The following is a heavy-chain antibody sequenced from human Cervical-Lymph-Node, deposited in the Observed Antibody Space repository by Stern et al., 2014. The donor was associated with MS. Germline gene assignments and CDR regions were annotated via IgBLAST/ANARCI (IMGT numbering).Heavy chain of an antibody. V-gene: IGHV4-61*01. J-gene: IGHJ5*02. CDR1: GGSVSSSSYY. CDR2: FYYTGSV. CDR3: ASIVMVSRRFDP. D-gene: IGHD2-15*01. Sequence: QVQLQESGPGLVKPSETLSLTCTVSGGSVSSSSYYWIWIRQSPGKGLEWIGSFYYTGSVNYNPSLKNRVTISVDMSKNQFSLKLKSVTAADTAVYYCASIVMVSRRFDPWGQGTLVTVSS.